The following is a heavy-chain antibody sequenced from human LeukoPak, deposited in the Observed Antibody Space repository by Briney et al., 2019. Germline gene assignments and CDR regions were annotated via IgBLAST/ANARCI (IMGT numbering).Heavy chain of an antibody. CDR1: GFTFSSYA. V-gene: IGHV4-59*01. D-gene: IGHD6-13*01. Sequence: PGGSLRLSCSASGFTFSSYAMHWIRQPPGKGLEWIGFIYYSGTTNYNPSLNSRVTISVDTSKNQFSLKLSSVTAADTAVYYCARDPGAAGAPFDYWGQGTLVTVSS. CDR2: IYYSGTT. CDR3: ARDPGAAGAPFDY. J-gene: IGHJ4*02.